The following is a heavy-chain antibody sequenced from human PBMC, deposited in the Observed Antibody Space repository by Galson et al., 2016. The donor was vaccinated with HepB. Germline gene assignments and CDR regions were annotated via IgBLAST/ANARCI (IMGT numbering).Heavy chain of an antibody. V-gene: IGHV4-39*01. CDR1: GDSISSSKFF. CDR3: ARLTWEVLGWFDT. CDR2: ISYSGLA. Sequence: ETLSLTCAVSGDSISSSKFFWGWLRQPPGKGLEWIGSISYSGLAKYNPSLQSRVTVSVDTSKNQISLKLSSVTATDTAVYYCARLTWEVLGWFDTWGQGTLVTVSS. J-gene: IGHJ5*02. D-gene: IGHD1-26*01.